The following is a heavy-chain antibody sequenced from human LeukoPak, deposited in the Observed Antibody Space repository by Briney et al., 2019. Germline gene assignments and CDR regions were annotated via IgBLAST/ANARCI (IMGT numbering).Heavy chain of an antibody. J-gene: IGHJ2*01. Sequence: SETLSLTCTVSGGSIRYYYWHWIRQPPGKGLEWLGNVYSSGTTIYKPSVKSRVSISRDTSKNQFSLKVHSVTAADTAVYYCSRIGTGDWCFDLCGRGTLVTVSS. D-gene: IGHD1-1*01. CDR2: VYSSGTT. V-gene: IGHV4-59*01. CDR3: SRIGTGDWCFDL. CDR1: GGSIRYYY.